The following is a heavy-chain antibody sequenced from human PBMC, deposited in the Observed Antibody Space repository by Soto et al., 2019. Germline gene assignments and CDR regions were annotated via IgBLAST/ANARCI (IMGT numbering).Heavy chain of an antibody. CDR2: IWYDGSNK. CDR3: ARSFSGYDYYFDY. Sequence: QVQLVESGGGVVQPGRSLRLSCAASGFTFSSYGMHWVRQAPGKGLEWVAVIWYDGSNKYYADSVKGRFTISRDNSKNPLHLQMNSLRAEDTAVYYCARSFSGYDYYFDYWGQGTLVTVSS. CDR1: GFTFSSYG. J-gene: IGHJ4*02. V-gene: IGHV3-33*01. D-gene: IGHD5-12*01.